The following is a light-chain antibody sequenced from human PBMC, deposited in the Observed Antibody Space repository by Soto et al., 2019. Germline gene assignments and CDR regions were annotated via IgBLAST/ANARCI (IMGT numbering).Light chain of an antibody. CDR3: QQYNNWPLWT. CDR2: GAS. J-gene: IGKJ1*01. V-gene: IGKV3-15*01. CDR1: QSVSSN. Sequence: EIVMTQSPATLSVSPGERATLSCRASQSVSSNLAWYQQKPGQAPRLLVYGASTRPTGIPTRFSGSGSGTEFTLTISSLQSEDFAVYYCQQYNNWPLWTFGQGPKVDIK.